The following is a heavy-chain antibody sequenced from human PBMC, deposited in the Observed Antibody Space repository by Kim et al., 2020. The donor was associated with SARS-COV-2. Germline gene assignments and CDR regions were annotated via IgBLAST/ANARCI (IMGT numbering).Heavy chain of an antibody. V-gene: IGHV4-34*01. CDR3: ARLQRGVAYCGGDCYSPYFFDY. D-gene: IGHD2-21*02. CDR1: GGSFSGYY. CDR2: INHSGST. Sequence: SETLSLTCAVYGGSFSGYYWSWIRQPPGKGLEWIGEINHSGSTNYNPSLKSRVTISVDTSKNQFSLKLSSVTAADTAVYYCARLQRGVAYCGGDCYSPYFFDYWGQGTLVTVSS. J-gene: IGHJ4*02.